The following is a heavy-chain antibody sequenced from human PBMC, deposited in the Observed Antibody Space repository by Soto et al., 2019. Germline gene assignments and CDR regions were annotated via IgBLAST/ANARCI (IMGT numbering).Heavy chain of an antibody. V-gene: IGHV1-2*07. CDR2: INPDTGGA. J-gene: IGHJ4*02. D-gene: IGHD3-10*01. CDR3: AAGPIGGGSTYYFDY. CDR1: GYTFTAYS. Sequence: QVQLVQSGAEVKKPGASVKVSCRAYGYTFTAYSLYWRRQPPGQGLEWLGGINPDTGGAVIEPKFHCKNTMTRNTSLSTASVQMPRLISDDTAGYYCAAGPIGGGSTYYFDYWGQGTLVTVSS.